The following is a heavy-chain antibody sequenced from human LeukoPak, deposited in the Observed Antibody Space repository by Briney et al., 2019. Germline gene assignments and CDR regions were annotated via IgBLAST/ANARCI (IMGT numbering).Heavy chain of an antibody. V-gene: IGHV1-8*03. CDR2: MNPNSGNT. CDR3: ARGRKLVVVPAAPRKEYYYYMDV. J-gene: IGHJ6*03. Sequence: ASVKVSCKASGYTFTSYDINWVRQATGQGLEWMGWMNPNSGNTGYAQKFQGRVTITRNTSIGTAYMELSSLRSEDTAVYYCARGRKLVVVPAAPRKEYYYYMDVWGKGTTVTVSS. D-gene: IGHD2-2*01. CDR1: GYTFTSYD.